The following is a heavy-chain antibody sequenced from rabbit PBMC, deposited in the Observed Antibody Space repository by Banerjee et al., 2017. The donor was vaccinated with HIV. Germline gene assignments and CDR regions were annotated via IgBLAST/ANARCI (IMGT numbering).Heavy chain of an antibody. CDR3: ARGAGYGGYGSPGL. J-gene: IGHJ4*01. CDR1: GFSFSNKYV. D-gene: IGHD7-1*01. CDR2: INTSSGST. Sequence: QEQLVESGGGLVKPGASLTLSCKASGFSFSNKYVMCWVRQAPGKGLEWIACINTSSGSTYYASWAKGRFTISKTSSTTVTLQMTGLTAADTATYFCARGAGYGGYGSPGLWGPGTLVTVS. V-gene: IGHV1S45*01.